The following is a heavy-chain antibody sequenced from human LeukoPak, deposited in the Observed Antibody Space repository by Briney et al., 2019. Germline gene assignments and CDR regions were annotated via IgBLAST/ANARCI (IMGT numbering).Heavy chain of an antibody. CDR3: ASKQGDY. Sequence: PGGSLRLSCAASGFTVSSNYMSWVRQAPGKGLEWVANINQDGSARYSVDSVKGRFTISRDNAKNSLYLQMNSLRAEDTAVYYCASKQGDYWGQGTLVTVSS. CDR2: INQDGSAR. J-gene: IGHJ4*02. CDR1: GFTVSSNY. V-gene: IGHV3-7*01.